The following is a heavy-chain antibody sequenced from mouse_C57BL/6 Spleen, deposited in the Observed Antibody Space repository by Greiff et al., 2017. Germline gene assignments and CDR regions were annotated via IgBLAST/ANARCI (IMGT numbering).Heavy chain of an antibody. J-gene: IGHJ1*03. Sequence: VQLQQSGPGMVKPSQSLSLTCTVTGYSITSGYDWHWIRHFPGNKLEWMGYISYSGSTNYNPSLKSRISITHDTSKNHFFLKLNSVTTEDTATYYCAREGYGSSYGWYFDVWGIGTTVTVSS. CDR1: GYSITSGYD. CDR2: ISYSGST. V-gene: IGHV3-1*01. D-gene: IGHD1-1*01. CDR3: AREGYGSSYGWYFDV.